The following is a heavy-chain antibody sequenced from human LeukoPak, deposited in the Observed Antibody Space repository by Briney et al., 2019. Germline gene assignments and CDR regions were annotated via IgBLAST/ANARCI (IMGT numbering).Heavy chain of an antibody. D-gene: IGHD3-16*02. CDR1: GFTFSSYA. V-gene: IGHV3-23*01. CDR2: ISGSGGST. CDR3: AKAYSRGSYRYPMSY. J-gene: IGHJ4*02. Sequence: PGGSLRLSCAASGFTFSSYAMSWVRQAPGKGLEWVSAISGSGGSTYYADSVKGRFTISRDNSKNTLYLQMNSLRAEDTAVYYCAKAYSRGSYRYPMSYWGQGTLVTVSS.